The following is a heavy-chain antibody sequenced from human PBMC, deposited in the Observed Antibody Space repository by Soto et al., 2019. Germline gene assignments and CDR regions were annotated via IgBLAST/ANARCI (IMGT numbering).Heavy chain of an antibody. CDR3: ARDQSLGGNHLDY. Sequence: SMKVSCKASGGTFSSYAISWVRQAPGQCIEWMGGISPIFGAENYAQKCQGRVWLTADESTSTAYMELSSLRSEDTAVYYCARDQSLGGNHLDYWGQGTLVTVSS. V-gene: IGHV1-69*13. CDR2: ISPIFGAE. CDR1: GGTFSSYA. D-gene: IGHD2-15*01. J-gene: IGHJ4*02.